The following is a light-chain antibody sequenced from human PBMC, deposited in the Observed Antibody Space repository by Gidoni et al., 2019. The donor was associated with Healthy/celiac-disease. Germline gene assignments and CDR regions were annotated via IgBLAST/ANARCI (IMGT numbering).Light chain of an antibody. CDR2: GAS. Sequence: EIVLTPSPGTLSLSPGERATLSCRASQSVSSSYLAWYQQKPGQAPRLLIYGASSRATGIPDRFSGSGSGTDFTLTISRLEPEDCAVYYCQQYGSSPRLTFGGGTKVEIK. CDR3: QQYGSSPRLT. V-gene: IGKV3-20*01. J-gene: IGKJ4*01. CDR1: QSVSSSY.